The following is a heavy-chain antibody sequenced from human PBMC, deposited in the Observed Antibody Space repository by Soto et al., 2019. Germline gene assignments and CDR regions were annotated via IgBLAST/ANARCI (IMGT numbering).Heavy chain of an antibody. CDR1: GGSISNGGYY. D-gene: IGHD3-3*01. V-gene: IGHV4-31*03. J-gene: IGHJ6*02. CDR3: ARDVTAFWSGHEAMDV. CDR2: IYYSGST. Sequence: SETLSLTCTVSGGSISNGGYYWTWIRQHPGKGLEWIGYIYYSGSTYYNPSLKSRVTISVDTSKNQFSLKLTSVTAADTAVYYCARDVTAFWSGHEAMDVWGQGTTVTVSS.